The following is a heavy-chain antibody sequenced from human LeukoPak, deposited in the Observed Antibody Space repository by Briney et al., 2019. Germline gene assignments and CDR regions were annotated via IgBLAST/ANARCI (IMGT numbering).Heavy chain of an antibody. CDR2: ISGGGDST. V-gene: IGHV3-23*01. D-gene: IGHD5-24*01. Sequence: GGSLRLSCAASGFTFSSFAMSWVRQTPGKGLEWVSAISGGGDSTYYADSVKGRFTISKDSARNTLYLQMNTLRVEDTAVYYCARAQDTYNSLYFDYWGQGALVTVPS. CDR3: ARAQDTYNSLYFDY. CDR1: GFTFSSFA. J-gene: IGHJ4*02.